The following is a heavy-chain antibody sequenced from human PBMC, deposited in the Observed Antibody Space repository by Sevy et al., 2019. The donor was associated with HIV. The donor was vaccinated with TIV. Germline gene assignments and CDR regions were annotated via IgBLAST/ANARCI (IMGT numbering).Heavy chain of an antibody. D-gene: IGHD2-15*01. CDR1: GFTFSSYA. CDR3: ARPYCSGGSGYSRWGAFDI. V-gene: IGHV3-30-3*01. Sequence: GGSLRLSCAASGFTFSSYAMHWVRQAPGKGLEWVAVISYDGSNKYYADSVKGRFTISRDNSKNTLYLQMNSLRAEDTAVYYCARPYCSGGSGYSRWGAFDIWGQGTMVTVSS. J-gene: IGHJ3*02. CDR2: ISYDGSNK.